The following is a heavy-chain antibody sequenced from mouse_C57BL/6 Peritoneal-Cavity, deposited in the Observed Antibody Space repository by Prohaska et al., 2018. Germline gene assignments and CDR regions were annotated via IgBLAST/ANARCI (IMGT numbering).Heavy chain of an antibody. CDR3: AILWSLYFDV. Sequence: PRQGLEWIGNIYPSYSGTHYNQKFKDKATLTVDKSSSTAYMQLSSLTSEDSAVYYCAILWSLYFDVWGTGTTVTVSS. J-gene: IGHJ1*03. V-gene: IGHV1-61*01. CDR2: IYPSYSGT. D-gene: IGHD1-1*02.